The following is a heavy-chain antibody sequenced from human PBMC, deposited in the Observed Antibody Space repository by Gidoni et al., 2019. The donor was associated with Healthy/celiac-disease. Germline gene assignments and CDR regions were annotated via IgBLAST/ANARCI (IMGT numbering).Heavy chain of an antibody. Sequence: EVQLLESGGGLVQPGGSLRLSCAASGFTFRSYAMSWVRQAPGKGLEWVSAISGSGGSTYYADSVKGRFTISRDNSKNTLYLQMNSLRAEDTAVYYCAKGTTLGRYYYYGMDVWGQGTTVTVSS. CDR2: ISGSGGST. CDR1: GFTFRSYA. D-gene: IGHD4-17*01. V-gene: IGHV3-23*01. J-gene: IGHJ6*02. CDR3: AKGTTLGRYYYYGMDV.